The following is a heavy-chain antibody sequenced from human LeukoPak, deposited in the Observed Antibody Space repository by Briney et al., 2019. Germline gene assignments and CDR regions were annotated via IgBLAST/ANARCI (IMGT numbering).Heavy chain of an antibody. CDR1: GFTFSDYG. CDR2: IQSDGSEK. CDR3: ACVVVPAAVTGDAFDI. V-gene: IGHV3-30*02. J-gene: IGHJ3*02. D-gene: IGHD2-2*01. Sequence: GGSLRLSCAASGFTFSDYGMHWVRQAPGKGLEWVAFIQSDGSEKSSADSVKGRFSISRDNAKNSLYLQMNSLRAEDTAVYYCACVVVPAAVTGDAFDIWGQGTMVTVSS.